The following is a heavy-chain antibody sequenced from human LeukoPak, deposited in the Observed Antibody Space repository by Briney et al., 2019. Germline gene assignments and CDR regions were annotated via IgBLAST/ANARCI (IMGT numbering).Heavy chain of an antibody. CDR3: ARDLDGPDSGY. Sequence: PGGSLRLSCAASGFTFSSYEMNWVRQAPGKGLEWVSYISSSSSTIYYADSVKGRFTISRDNAKNSLYLQMNSLRAEDTAVYYCARDLDGPDSGYWGQGTLVTVSS. D-gene: IGHD1-14*01. V-gene: IGHV3-48*03. J-gene: IGHJ4*02. CDR1: GFTFSSYE. CDR2: ISSSSSTI.